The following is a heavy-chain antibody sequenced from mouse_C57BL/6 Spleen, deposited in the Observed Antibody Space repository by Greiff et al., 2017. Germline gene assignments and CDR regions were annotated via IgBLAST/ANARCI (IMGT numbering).Heavy chain of an antibody. Sequence: VQLQQSGAELVRPGASVTLSCTASGFNIKDDYMHWVKQRPEQGLEWIGWIDPEDGDTEYASKFQGTAAITADTSSNPAYLQPSSLTSEDTAVYYCTSAPYYGMADWGQGTLVTVSA. CDR3: TSAPYYGMAD. CDR1: GFNIKDDY. D-gene: IGHD1-2*01. V-gene: IGHV14-4*01. CDR2: IDPEDGDT. J-gene: IGHJ3*01.